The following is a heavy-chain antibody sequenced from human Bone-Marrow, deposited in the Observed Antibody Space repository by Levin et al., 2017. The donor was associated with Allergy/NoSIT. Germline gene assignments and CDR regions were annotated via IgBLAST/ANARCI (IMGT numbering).Heavy chain of an antibody. J-gene: IGHJ4*02. CDR2: ISTSGTNT. CDR3: ADPPSPY. CDR1: GFTFTNYA. Sequence: PGGSLRLSCAASGFTFTNYAMSWVRRAPGKGLEWVSTISTSGTNTYYADSVKGRFTVSRDNPKNMVYLQMNSLRDDDTAVYYCADPPSPYWGQGTLVTVSS. V-gene: IGHV3-23*01.